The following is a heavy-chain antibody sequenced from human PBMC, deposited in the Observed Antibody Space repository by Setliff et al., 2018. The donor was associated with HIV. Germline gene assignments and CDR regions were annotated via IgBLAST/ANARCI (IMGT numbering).Heavy chain of an antibody. CDR3: ARVGPFEFDSSGYAEF. Sequence: ASVKVSCKASGYTFTYRYLHWVRQAPGQGLEWMGWISAYNGNTNYAQKLQGRVTVTTDTSTSTAYMELRSLRSDDTAVYFCARVGPFEFDSSGYAEFWGQGTPVTVSS. CDR2: ISAYNGNT. J-gene: IGHJ4*02. D-gene: IGHD3-22*01. V-gene: IGHV1-18*04. CDR1: GYTFTYRY.